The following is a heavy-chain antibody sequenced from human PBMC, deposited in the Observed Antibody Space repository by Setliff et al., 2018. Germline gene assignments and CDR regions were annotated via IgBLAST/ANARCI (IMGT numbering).Heavy chain of an antibody. Sequence: SETLSLTCAVSGVSVNSLTWWNWVRQTPGKGLEWIGFIYHDGNPKFNPSVNYNPSLKSRITMSIDKSKNQFSLNLRSVTAADTAVYYCTRGGERYHTANWGQGALVTVSS. CDR3: TRGGERYHTAN. CDR1: GVSVNSLTW. V-gene: IGHV4-4*02. J-gene: IGHJ4*02. D-gene: IGHD2-2*01. CDR2: IYHDGNPKFNPSV.